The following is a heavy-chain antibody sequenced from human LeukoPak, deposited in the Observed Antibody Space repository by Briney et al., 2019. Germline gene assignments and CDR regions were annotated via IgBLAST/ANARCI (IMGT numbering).Heavy chain of an antibody. V-gene: IGHV3-23*01. Sequence: GGSLRLSCAASGFTFSNYAMSWVRQAPGKGLEWVSVISGSGGSTFYADSVKGRFTISRDNSKNTLYLQMNSLRAEDTAVYYCAKGSYGSGSYPFDYWGQGTLVTVSS. D-gene: IGHD3-10*01. J-gene: IGHJ4*02. CDR2: ISGSGGST. CDR1: GFTFSNYA. CDR3: AKGSYGSGSYPFDY.